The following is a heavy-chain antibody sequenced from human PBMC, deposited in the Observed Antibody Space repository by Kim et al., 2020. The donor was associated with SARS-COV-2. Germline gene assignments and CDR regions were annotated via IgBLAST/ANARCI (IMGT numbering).Heavy chain of an antibody. CDR3: ARGWDV. J-gene: IGHJ6*02. V-gene: IGHV3-53*01. CDR2: YSGGST. Sequence: YSGGSTNYADSGKGRFTISRDNSKNTLYLQMNSLRAEDTAVYYCARGWDVWGQGTTVTVSS.